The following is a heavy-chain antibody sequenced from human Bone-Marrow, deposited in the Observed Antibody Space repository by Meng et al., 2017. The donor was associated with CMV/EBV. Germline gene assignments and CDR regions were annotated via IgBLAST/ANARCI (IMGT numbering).Heavy chain of an antibody. CDR1: GFTFSSYA. D-gene: IGHD3-3*01. CDR2: IYSGVTST. CDR3: AKGTVWSGYLGGAMDV. J-gene: IGHJ6*02. Sequence: GESLKISCAASGFTFSSYAMSWVRQAPGKGLEWVSVIYSGVTSTYYANSVKGRFTISRDNAKNSLYLQMNSLRAEDTAVYYCAKGTVWSGYLGGAMDVCGQGTTVTVS. V-gene: IGHV3-23*03.